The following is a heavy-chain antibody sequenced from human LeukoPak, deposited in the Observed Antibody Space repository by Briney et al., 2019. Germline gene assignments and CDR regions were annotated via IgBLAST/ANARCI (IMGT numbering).Heavy chain of an antibody. V-gene: IGHV3-9*01. D-gene: IGHD6-19*01. CDR1: GFTFDDYA. J-gene: IGHJ5*02. CDR3: AKDSSSGWYRPGWFDP. CDR2: ISWNSGSI. Sequence: GGSLRLSCAASGFTFDDYAMHWVRQAPGKGLEWVSGISWNSGSIGYADSVKGRFTISRDNAKNSLYLQMNSLRAEDTALYYCAKDSSSGWYRPGWFDPWGQGTLVTVSS.